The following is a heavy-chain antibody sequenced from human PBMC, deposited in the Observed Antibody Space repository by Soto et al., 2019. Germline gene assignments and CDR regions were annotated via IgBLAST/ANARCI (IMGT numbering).Heavy chain of an antibody. V-gene: IGHV3-23*01. CDR2: ISGSGGST. J-gene: IGHJ4*02. Sequence: SGGSLRLSCAASGFTFTIFAMSWVRQSPGKGLEWVSTISGSGGSTYYADAVKGRFTISRDNSMGTLYLQMKSLRVEDTAIYYCAKEVSLGSTVDLGYWGQGTQVTVS. CDR3: AKEVSLGSTVDLGY. D-gene: IGHD7-27*01. CDR1: GFTFTIFA.